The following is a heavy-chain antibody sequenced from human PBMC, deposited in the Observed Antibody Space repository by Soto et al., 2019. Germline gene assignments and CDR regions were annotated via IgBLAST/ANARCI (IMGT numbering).Heavy chain of an antibody. J-gene: IGHJ4*02. CDR3: ARGWGYDSTDYYYAN. CDR1: GGSFNRHT. CDR2: IIPIFGTA. D-gene: IGHD3-22*01. V-gene: IGHV1-69*01. Sequence: QVQLVQSGAEVRKPGSSVRVSCKASGGSFNRHTISWVRQAPGQGLEWMGGIIPIFGTANHAQKFQGRVTIIGDESTSTDYMELSSLRSDDTAIYYCARGWGYDSTDYYYANWGQGTLVIVSS.